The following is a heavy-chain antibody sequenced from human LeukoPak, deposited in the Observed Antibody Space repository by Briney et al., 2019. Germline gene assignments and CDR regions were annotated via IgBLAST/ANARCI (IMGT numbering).Heavy chain of an antibody. CDR2: IYPGDSDT. CDR3: ARPDSSSWYFDY. CDR1: GYTFTDYW. V-gene: IGHV5-51*01. D-gene: IGHD6-13*01. Sequence: GESLKISCKGSGYTFTDYWIGWVRQMPGKGLEWMGIIYPGDSDTRHSPSFQGQVTISADKSISTAYLQWNSLKTSDTAVYYCARPDSSSWYFDYWGQGTLVTVSS. J-gene: IGHJ4*02.